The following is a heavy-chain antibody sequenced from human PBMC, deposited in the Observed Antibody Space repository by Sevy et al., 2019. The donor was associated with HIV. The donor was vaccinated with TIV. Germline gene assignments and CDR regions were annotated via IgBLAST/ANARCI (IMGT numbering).Heavy chain of an antibody. CDR2: IDPRGGST. J-gene: IGHJ4*02. Sequence: ASVKVSCKASGYTLIRYYMHWVRQAPGQGLEWMGVIDPRGGSTTYSQKLQGRVIMTRDTSTSTVYMELSSLRSEDTAVYYCATFSGAYGVLDYWGQGTLVTVSS. D-gene: IGHD3-16*01. CDR3: ATFSGAYGVLDY. V-gene: IGHV1-46*01. CDR1: GYTLIRYY.